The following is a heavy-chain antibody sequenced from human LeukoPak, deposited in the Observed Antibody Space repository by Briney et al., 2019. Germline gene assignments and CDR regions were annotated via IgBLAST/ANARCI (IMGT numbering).Heavy chain of an antibody. J-gene: IGHJ4*02. D-gene: IGHD5-18*01. Sequence: SQTLSLTCTLSVGSISSSSYSSGWIRPPPGKRLECIWSIYYSGSTYYNPSLKSRVTISVDTSKNQFSLKLSSVTAADTAVYYCAKVGYSYAVGSYFDYWGQGTLVTVSS. CDR1: VGSISSSSYS. V-gene: IGHV4-39*07. CDR3: AKVGYSYAVGSYFDY. CDR2: IYYSGST.